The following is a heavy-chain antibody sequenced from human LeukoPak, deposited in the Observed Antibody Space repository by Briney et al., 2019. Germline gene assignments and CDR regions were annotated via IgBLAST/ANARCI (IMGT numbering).Heavy chain of an antibody. CDR2: ISSSSSYI. J-gene: IGHJ4*02. CDR1: GFTFSSYA. CDR3: ARDRDGNKPPFDY. Sequence: PGGSLRLSCAASGFTFSSYAMSWVRQAPGKGLEWVSSISSSSSYIYYADSVKGRFTISRDNAKNSLYLQMNSLRAEDTAVYYCARDRDGNKPPFDYWGQGTLVTVSS. D-gene: IGHD1/OR15-1a*01. V-gene: IGHV3-21*01.